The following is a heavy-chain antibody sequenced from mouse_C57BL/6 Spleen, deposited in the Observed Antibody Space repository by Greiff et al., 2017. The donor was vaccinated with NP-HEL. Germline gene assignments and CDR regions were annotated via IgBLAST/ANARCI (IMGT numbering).Heavy chain of an antibody. J-gene: IGHJ4*01. D-gene: IGHD1-1*01. CDR2: ISSGGDYI. V-gene: IGHV5-9-1*02. CDR3: TREAIYYYGSSYGYYAMDY. CDR1: GFTFSSYA. Sequence: DVHLVESGEGLVKPGGSLKLSCAASGFTFSSYAMSWVRQTPEKRLEWVAYISSGGDYIYYADTVTGRFTISRDNARNTLYLQMSSLKADDTAMYYCTREAIYYYGSSYGYYAMDYWGQGTSVTVSS.